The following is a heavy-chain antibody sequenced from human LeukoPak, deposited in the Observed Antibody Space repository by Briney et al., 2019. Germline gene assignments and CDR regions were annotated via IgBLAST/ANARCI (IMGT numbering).Heavy chain of an antibody. V-gene: IGHV1-18*01. CDR3: ARDFPDPHYYDSSDPYYFDY. CDR2: ISVYNGNT. D-gene: IGHD3-22*01. Sequence: ASVKVSCKASGYTFTDYGLSWVRLAPGQGLEWMGWISVYNGNTIYAQKFQGRLTVTTDTSTSTAYMELRSLRSDDTAVYYCARDFPDPHYYDSSDPYYFDYWGQGTLVTVSS. CDR1: GYTFTDYG. J-gene: IGHJ4*02.